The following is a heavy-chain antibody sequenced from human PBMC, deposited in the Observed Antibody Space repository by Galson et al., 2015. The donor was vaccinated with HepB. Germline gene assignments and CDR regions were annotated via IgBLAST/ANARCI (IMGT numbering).Heavy chain of an antibody. Sequence: TGLEWVSSISGGGGNTFYSESVKGRFTISRDNSKNTLFLQMNSLRADDTAVYSCAKSLRHYPYDMDVWGPGTTVSVSS. V-gene: IGHV3-23*01. D-gene: IGHD1-26*01. J-gene: IGHJ6*02. CDR2: ISGGGGNT. CDR3: AKSLRHYPYDMDV.